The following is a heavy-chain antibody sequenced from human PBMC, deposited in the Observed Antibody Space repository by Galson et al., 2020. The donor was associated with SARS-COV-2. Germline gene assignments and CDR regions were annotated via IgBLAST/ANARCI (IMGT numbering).Heavy chain of an antibody. V-gene: IGHV4-31*03. J-gene: IGHJ4*02. CDR3: ARHIQQWLVPTGGSFDY. D-gene: IGHD6-19*01. CDR1: GGSISSGGYY. Sequence: SETLSLTCTVSGGSISSGGYYWSWIRQHPGKGLEWIGYIYYSGSTYYNPSLKSRVTISVDTSKNQFSLKLSSVTAADTAVYYCARHIQQWLVPTGGSFDYWGQGTLVTVSS. CDR2: IYYSGST.